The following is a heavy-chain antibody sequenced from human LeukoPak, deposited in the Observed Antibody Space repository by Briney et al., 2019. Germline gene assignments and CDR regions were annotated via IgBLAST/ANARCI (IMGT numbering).Heavy chain of an antibody. V-gene: IGHV1-18*01. CDR3: ARGDYYGSGGSFDY. Sequence: ASVKVSCKASGYIFISYGISWVRQAPGQGLEWMGWISAFNGDTNYAQEFQGRVSMTTDTSTTTAYMELRNLRSDDTAVYYCARGDYYGSGGSFDYWGQGTLVTVSS. CDR2: ISAFNGDT. D-gene: IGHD3-10*01. CDR1: GYIFISYG. J-gene: IGHJ4*02.